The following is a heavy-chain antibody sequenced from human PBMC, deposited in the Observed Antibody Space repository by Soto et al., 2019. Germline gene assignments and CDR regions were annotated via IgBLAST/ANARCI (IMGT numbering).Heavy chain of an antibody. V-gene: IGHV3-64D*08. D-gene: IGHD3-22*01. CDR2: ISSNGGST. J-gene: IGHJ4*02. Sequence: PGGSLRLSCSASGFTFSSYAMHWVRQAPGKGLEYVSAISSNGGSTYYADSVKGRFTISRDNSKNTLYLQMSSLRAEDTAVYYCVKGPDYYDSSGYFDYWGQGTLVTVSS. CDR3: VKGPDYYDSSGYFDY. CDR1: GFTFSSYA.